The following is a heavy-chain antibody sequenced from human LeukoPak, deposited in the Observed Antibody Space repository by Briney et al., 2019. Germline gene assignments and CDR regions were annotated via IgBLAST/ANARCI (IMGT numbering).Heavy chain of an antibody. CDR3: AKRRDGYAATDY. V-gene: IGHV3-23*01. CDR1: GFTFSSYA. J-gene: IGHJ4*02. Sequence: GGPLRLSCAASGFTFSSYAMSWVRQAPGKGLEWVSAITGSGGSTYYADSVKGRFTISRDNSKNTLYLQMNSLRAEDTAVYYCAKRRDGYAATDYWGQGTLVTVSS. CDR2: ITGSGGST. D-gene: IGHD5-24*01.